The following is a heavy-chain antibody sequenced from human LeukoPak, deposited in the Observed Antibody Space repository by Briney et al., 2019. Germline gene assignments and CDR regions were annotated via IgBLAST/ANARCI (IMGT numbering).Heavy chain of an antibody. CDR2: INPSGGST. Sequence: ASVKVSCKASGYSFTSYYIHWVRLAPGHGLEWMGVINPSGGSTRYEQKFQERVTMTRDMSTSTVYMELSSLRSEDTTIYYCAREGVSGSYLGYWGRGTLVTVSS. CDR1: GYSFTSYY. CDR3: AREGVSGSYLGY. V-gene: IGHV1-46*01. D-gene: IGHD1-26*01. J-gene: IGHJ4*02.